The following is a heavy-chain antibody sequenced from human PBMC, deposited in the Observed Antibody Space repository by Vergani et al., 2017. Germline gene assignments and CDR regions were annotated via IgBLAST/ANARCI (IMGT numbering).Heavy chain of an antibody. D-gene: IGHD2-15*01. J-gene: IGHJ4*02. CDR2: ISYDGSNK. CDR3: ARVGGYCSGGSCYYFDY. CDR1: GFTFSSYG. V-gene: IGHV3-30*03. Sequence: QVQLVESGGGVVQPGRSLRLSCAASGFTFSSYGMHWVRQAPGKGLEWVAVISYDGSNKYYADSVKGRFTISRDNSKNTLYLQMNSLRAEDTAVYYCARVGGYCSGGSCYYFDYWGQGTLVTVSS.